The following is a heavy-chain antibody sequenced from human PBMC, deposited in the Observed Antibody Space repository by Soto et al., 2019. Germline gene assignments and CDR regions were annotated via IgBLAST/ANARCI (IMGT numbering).Heavy chain of an antibody. CDR3: AKGNDYVWGSYRSIDY. D-gene: IGHD3-16*02. Sequence: GGSLRLSCAASGFTFSSYAMSWVRQAPGKGLEWVSAISGSGGSTYYADSVKGRFTISRDNSKNTLYLQMNSLRAEDTAVYYCAKGNDYVWGSYRSIDYWGQGTLVTVSS. CDR1: GFTFSSYA. V-gene: IGHV3-23*01. J-gene: IGHJ4*02. CDR2: ISGSGGST.